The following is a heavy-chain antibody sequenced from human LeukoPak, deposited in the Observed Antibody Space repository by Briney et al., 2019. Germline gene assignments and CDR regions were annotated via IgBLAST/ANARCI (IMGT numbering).Heavy chain of an antibody. CDR2: IYYSGST. CDR3: ARALSYYDSTAFDI. CDR1: GGSICSYY. Sequence: SETLSLTCTVSGGSICSYYWSWIRQPPGKGLEWIGYIYYSGSTNYNPSLKSRVTISVDTSKNQFSLKLSSVTAADTAVYYCARALSYYDSTAFDIWGQGTMVTVSS. D-gene: IGHD3-22*01. V-gene: IGHV4-59*01. J-gene: IGHJ3*02.